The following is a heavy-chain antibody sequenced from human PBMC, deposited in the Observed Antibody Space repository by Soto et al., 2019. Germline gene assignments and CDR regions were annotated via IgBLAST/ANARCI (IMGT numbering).Heavy chain of an antibody. V-gene: IGHV1-2*04. CDR3: ARDPWYYYGMDV. CDR1: GYTFTGYY. J-gene: IGHJ6*02. Sequence: AASVKVSCKASGYTFTGYYMHWVRQAPGQGLEWMGWINPNSGGTNYAQKFQGWVTMTRDTSISTAYMELSRLRSDDTAVYYCARDPWYYYGMDVWGQGTTVTVSS. CDR2: INPNSGGT.